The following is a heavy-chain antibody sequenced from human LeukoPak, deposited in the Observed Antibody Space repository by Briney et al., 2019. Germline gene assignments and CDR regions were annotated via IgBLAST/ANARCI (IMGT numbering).Heavy chain of an antibody. CDR1: GYTLTSYG. CDR2: ISAYNGNT. V-gene: IGHV1-18*01. Sequence: ASVKVSCKASGYTLTSYGISWVRQAPGQGLEWMGWISAYNGNTNYAQKLQGRVTMTTDTSTSTAYMELRSLRSDDTAVYYCARSAAARGYYYMDVWGKGTAVTVSS. CDR3: ARSAAARGYYYMDV. D-gene: IGHD6-6*01. J-gene: IGHJ6*03.